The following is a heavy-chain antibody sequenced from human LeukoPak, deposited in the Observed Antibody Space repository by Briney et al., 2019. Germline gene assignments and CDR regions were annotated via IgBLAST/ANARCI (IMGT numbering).Heavy chain of an antibody. Sequence: SETLSLTCTISGGSISSSSYYWGWIRQPPGKGLEWIGSIYYSGSTYYNPSLKSRVTISVDTSKNRFSLKLSSVTAADTAVYYCARDRTVTTPNDAFDIWGQGTMVTVSS. CDR3: ARDRTVTTPNDAFDI. D-gene: IGHD4-17*01. V-gene: IGHV4-39*07. J-gene: IGHJ3*02. CDR1: GGSISSSSYY. CDR2: IYYSGST.